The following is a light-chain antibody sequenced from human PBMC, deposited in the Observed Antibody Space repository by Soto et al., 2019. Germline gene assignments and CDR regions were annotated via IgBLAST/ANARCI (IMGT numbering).Light chain of an antibody. V-gene: IGKV1-39*01. CDR3: QQSYSTPMYT. J-gene: IGKJ2*01. CDR2: AAS. Sequence: DIPMTPSPSSLSASVGDRVTITCRASQSISRYLYWYQQKPGKAPKLLIYAASSLESGVPSRFSGSGSGTDFTLTISSLQPEEFATYFCQQSYSTPMYTFGQWTKLEIK. CDR1: QSISRY.